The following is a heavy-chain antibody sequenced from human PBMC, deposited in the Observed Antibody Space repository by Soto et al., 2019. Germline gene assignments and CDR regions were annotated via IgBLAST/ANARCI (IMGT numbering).Heavy chain of an antibody. CDR2: IYWDDSK. D-gene: IGHD3-9*01. Sequence: QITLKESGPTLVRPTQTLTLTCAFSGFSLSTSGVGVGWIRQPPGKALEWLAVIYWDDSKHYSPSLRSRLTITKDTSKNQVVLTMTNMDPMDTGTCSCAHKGPEDWPLDYWGQGTLVTVSS. CDR3: AHKGPEDWPLDY. CDR1: GFSLSTSGVG. J-gene: IGHJ4*02. V-gene: IGHV2-5*02.